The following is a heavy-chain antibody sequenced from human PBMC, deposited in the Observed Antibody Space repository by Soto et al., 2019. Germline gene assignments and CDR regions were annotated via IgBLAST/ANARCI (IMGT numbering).Heavy chain of an antibody. CDR3: VRDSGAKLSSS. CDR2: IVPIRRTA. D-gene: IGHD6-13*01. J-gene: IGHJ4*02. Sequence: QVQLVQSGAEVKQPGSSAKVSCKASGGTFSSYRINWVRQAPGQGLEWVGGIVPIRRTADYAQTFQVRVSITADESSRTSYLELRSLRSQDTAVYYCVRDSGAKLSSSWGQGTPVTVSS. V-gene: IGHV1-69*01. CDR1: GGTFSSYR.